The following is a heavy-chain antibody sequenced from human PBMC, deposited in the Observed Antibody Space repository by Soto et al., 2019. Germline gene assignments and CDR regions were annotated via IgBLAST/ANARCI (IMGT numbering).Heavy chain of an antibody. CDR1: GYIFTSFY. CDR3: ARDSDIVVSSVPMGAGYYYNALDI. D-gene: IGHD2-15*01. J-gene: IGHJ6*04. CDR2: INPSGGRA. V-gene: IGHV1-46*01. Sequence: QVLLVQSGAEVKKPGASVKVSCKASGYIFTSFYMHWVRPAPGQGLEWMGKINPSGGRASYTQKFHGRIIMTRDKSTRTVYMELSSLRSEYTAVYYCARDSDIVVSSVPMGAGYYYNALDIWGKGTTVTVSS.